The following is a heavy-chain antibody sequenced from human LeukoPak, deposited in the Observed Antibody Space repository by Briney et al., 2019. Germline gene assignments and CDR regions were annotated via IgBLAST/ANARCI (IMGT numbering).Heavy chain of an antibody. D-gene: IGHD3-10*01. CDR1: GGSISSYY. V-gene: IGHV4-59*04. J-gene: IGHJ4*02. CDR2: VYFGGTT. Sequence: SETLSLTCTVSGGSISSYYWSWIRQPPGKGLAWIGDVYFGGTTYYNPSLKSRVPISVDTSKNQVSLKLSSVTAADTAMYYCARQFASGSYNYWGQGTLVTVSS. CDR3: ARQFASGSYNY.